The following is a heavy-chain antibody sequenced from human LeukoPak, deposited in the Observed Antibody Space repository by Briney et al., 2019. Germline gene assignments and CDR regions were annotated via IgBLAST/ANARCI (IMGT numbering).Heavy chain of an antibody. CDR3: TCSSTSRDYYYYYMDV. CDR1: GYTFTSYG. D-gene: IGHD2-2*01. J-gene: IGHJ6*03. CDR2: ISAYNGNT. Sequence: ASVKVSCKASGYTFTSYGISWVRQAPGQGLEWMGWISAYNGNTNYAQKLQGRVTITADESTSTAYMELSSLRSEDTAVYYCTCSSTSRDYYYYYMDVWGKGTTVTVSS. V-gene: IGHV1-18*01.